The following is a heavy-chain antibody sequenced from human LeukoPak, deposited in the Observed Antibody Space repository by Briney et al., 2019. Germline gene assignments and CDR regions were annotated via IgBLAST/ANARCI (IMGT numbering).Heavy chain of an antibody. CDR3: AAGSIAAAGTGAFDI. CDR1: GFTFSSYA. D-gene: IGHD6-13*01. Sequence: GGSLRLSCAASGFTFSSYAMHWVRQAPGKGLEYVSAISSNGDSTYYANSVKGRFTISRDNSKNTLYLQMNSLRAEDTAVYYCAAGSIAAAGTGAFDIWGQGTMVTVSS. CDR2: ISSNGDST. J-gene: IGHJ3*02. V-gene: IGHV3-64*01.